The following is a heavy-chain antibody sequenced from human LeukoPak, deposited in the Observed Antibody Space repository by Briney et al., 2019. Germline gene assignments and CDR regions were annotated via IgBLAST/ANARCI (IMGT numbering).Heavy chain of an antibody. CDR1: GGSMNSYY. D-gene: IGHD6-19*01. Sequence: SETLSLTCTVSGGSMNSYYWSWIRQPPGKGLEWIGYIYYSGSTYYNPSLKSRVSMSVDTSKNQFSLRLTSVTAADTAVYCAREVTRYSSGWLDDWGQGALVTVSS. CDR3: AREVTRYSSGWLDD. J-gene: IGHJ4*02. V-gene: IGHV4-59*12. CDR2: IYYSGST.